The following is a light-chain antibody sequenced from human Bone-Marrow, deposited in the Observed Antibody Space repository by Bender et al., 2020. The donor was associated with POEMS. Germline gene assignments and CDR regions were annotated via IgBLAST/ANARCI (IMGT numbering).Light chain of an antibody. CDR3: CSYAGSSIFVV. Sequence: QSALTQPASVSGSPGQSITISCTGTSTDVGNYNLVSWYQQRPGEAPKLIIYEVTDRPSGDSNRFSGSKSGNTASLTISGLQAEDEADYYCCSYAGSSIFVVFGGGTKLTVL. J-gene: IGLJ2*01. CDR1: STDVGNYNL. V-gene: IGLV2-23*02. CDR2: EVT.